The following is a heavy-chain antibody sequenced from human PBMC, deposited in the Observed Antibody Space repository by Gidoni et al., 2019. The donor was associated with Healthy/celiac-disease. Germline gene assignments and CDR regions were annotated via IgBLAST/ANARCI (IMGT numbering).Heavy chain of an antibody. CDR3: ARDLGDYYYYGMDV. V-gene: IGHV3-30-3*01. J-gene: IGHJ6*02. Sequence: QVQLVESGGGVAQPGRSLRLSCAASGSTFSSYAIYWVRQAPGKGLEWVAVISYDGSNKYYADSVKGRFTISRDNSKNTLYLQMNSLRAEDTAVYYCARDLGDYYYYGMDVWGQGTTVTVSS. CDR2: ISYDGSNK. D-gene: IGHD3-10*01. CDR1: GSTFSSYA.